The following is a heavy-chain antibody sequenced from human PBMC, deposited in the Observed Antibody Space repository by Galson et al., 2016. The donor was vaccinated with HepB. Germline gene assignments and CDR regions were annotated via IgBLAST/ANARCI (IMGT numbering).Heavy chain of an antibody. V-gene: IGHV1-2*06. CDR3: AREKYEEMSIYKYFFGMVG. CDR2: IFPKTGGT. CDR1: GNTFADYV. J-gene: IGHJ6*02. Sequence: SVKVSCKASGNTFADYVVHWVRQARGQGLEWMGRIFPKTGGTVIAEKFQGRVSLTWDASIRVAYLDMTSLGSDDTAVYYCAREKYEEMSIYKYFFGMVGWGQGTTVTVSS. D-gene: IGHD2/OR15-2a*01.